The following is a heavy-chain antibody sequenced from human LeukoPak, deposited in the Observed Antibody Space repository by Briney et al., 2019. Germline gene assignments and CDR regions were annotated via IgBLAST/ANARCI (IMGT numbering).Heavy chain of an antibody. J-gene: IGHJ4*02. V-gene: IGHV3-7*01. D-gene: IGHD3-10*01. CDR3: ARERYGSGSYTHY. CDR1: GFTFSSYS. Sequence: GGSLRLSCAASGFTFSSYSMNWVRQAPGKGLEWVANIKQDGSEKYYVDSVKGRFTISRDNAKNSLYLQMNSLRAEDTAVYFCARERYGSGSYTHYWGQGTLVTVSS. CDR2: IKQDGSEK.